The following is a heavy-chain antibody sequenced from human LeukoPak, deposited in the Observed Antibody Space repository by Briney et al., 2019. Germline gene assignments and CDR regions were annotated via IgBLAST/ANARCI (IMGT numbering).Heavy chain of an antibody. CDR2: IYHSGST. CDR1: GGSISSSYW. V-gene: IGHV4-4*02. D-gene: IGHD2-2*01. J-gene: IGHJ5*02. Sequence: SGTLSLTCAVSGGSISSSYWWSWIRQPPGKGLEWIGEIYHSGSTNYNLSLKSRVTISVDKSKNQFSLKLNSVTAADTAVYYRARDYCTSTTCPNWFDPWGQGTLVTVSS. CDR3: ARDYCTSTTCPNWFDP.